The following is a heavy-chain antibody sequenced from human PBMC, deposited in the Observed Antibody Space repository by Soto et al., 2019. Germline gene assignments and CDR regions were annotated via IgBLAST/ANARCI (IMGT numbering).Heavy chain of an antibody. CDR2: IIPTFGTS. V-gene: IGHV1-69*06. Sequence: QVQLELSGAEVRKPGSSVKVSCKASGGTFSSSAINWLRQAPGQGPEWMGGIIPTFGTSNYIPKLRGRVTITADTSTTTAYMEVSSLTSEDTAMYYCARSETAGHKGFDIWGQGTMVTVSA. CDR3: ARSETAGHKGFDI. J-gene: IGHJ3*02. CDR1: GGTFSSSA. D-gene: IGHD6-19*01.